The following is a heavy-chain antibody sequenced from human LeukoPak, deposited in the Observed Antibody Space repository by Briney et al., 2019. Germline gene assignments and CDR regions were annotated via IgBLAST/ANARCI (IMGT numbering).Heavy chain of an antibody. CDR2: ISYDGSNK. CDR3: ARDGAPTVVTGYYYYYMDV. Sequence: PGGSLRLSCAASGFTFSSYAMHWVRQAPGKGLEWLAVISYDGSNKYYADSVKGRFTISRDNSKNTLYLQMNSLRAEDTAVYYCARDGAPTVVTGYYYYYMDVWGKGTTVTVSS. J-gene: IGHJ6*03. V-gene: IGHV3-30*04. D-gene: IGHD4-23*01. CDR1: GFTFSSYA.